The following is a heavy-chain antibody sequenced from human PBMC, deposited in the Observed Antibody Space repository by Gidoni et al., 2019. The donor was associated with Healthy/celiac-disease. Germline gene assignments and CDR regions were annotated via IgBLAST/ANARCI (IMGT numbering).Heavy chain of an antibody. D-gene: IGHD3-3*01. Sequence: QVQLQQWGAGLLKPSATLSLTCAVYGGSFSGYYWSWIRQPPGKGLEWIGEINHSGSTNYNPSLKSRVTISVDTSKNQFSLKLSSVTAADTAVYYCARPRITIFGVVKRGWFDPWGQGTLVTVSS. CDR1: GGSFSGYY. J-gene: IGHJ5*02. CDR3: ARPRITIFGVVKRGWFDP. V-gene: IGHV4-34*01. CDR2: INHSGST.